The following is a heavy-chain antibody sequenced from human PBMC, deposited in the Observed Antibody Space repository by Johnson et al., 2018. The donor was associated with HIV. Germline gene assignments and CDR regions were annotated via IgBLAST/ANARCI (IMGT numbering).Heavy chain of an antibody. J-gene: IGHJ3*02. CDR3: ARDRDNGNYPPALDI. D-gene: IGHD4-11*01. CDR1: GFTFDDYG. CDR2: INWNGGTT. V-gene: IGHV3-20*04. Sequence: VQLVESGGGLVRPGGSLRLSCAASGFTFDDYGMTWVRQAPGKGLEWVSTINWNGGTTGYADSVRGRFTITRDNAKNSLYLQMNSLRADDTALYYCARDRDNGNYPPALDIWGQGTMVTVSS.